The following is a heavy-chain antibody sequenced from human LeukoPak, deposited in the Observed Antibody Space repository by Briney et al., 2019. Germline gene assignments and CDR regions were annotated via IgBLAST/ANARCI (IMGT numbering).Heavy chain of an antibody. CDR3: ARDHVLMTSQTFDY. CDR2: IWYDGSNK. Sequence: PGGSLRLSCETSGFSFSNHGMHWVRQAPGKGLEWVAFIWYDGSNKSYADSVKGRFTISRDNSKNTLYLQMNSLRAEDTAVYFCARDHVLMTSQTFDYWGQGTLITVSS. CDR1: GFSFSNHG. D-gene: IGHD3-9*01. J-gene: IGHJ4*02. V-gene: IGHV3-33*01.